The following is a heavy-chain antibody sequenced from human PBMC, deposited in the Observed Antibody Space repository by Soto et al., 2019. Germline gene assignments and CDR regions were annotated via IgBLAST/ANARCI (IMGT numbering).Heavy chain of an antibody. Sequence: GESLKISCRTSGYRFTSYWIAWVRQVPGKGLEWMGIILPSDSDTRYSPSFQGQVTISADRSTSTVFLQWASLKASDTAVYFCARKDKSGYFNWFDPWGQGTLVTVSS. CDR3: ARKDKSGYFNWFDP. V-gene: IGHV5-51*01. D-gene: IGHD3-22*01. CDR1: GYRFTSYW. CDR2: ILPSDSDT. J-gene: IGHJ5*02.